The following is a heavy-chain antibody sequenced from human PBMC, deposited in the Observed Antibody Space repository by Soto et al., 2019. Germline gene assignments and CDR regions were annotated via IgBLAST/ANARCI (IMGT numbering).Heavy chain of an antibody. V-gene: IGHV4-30-2*01. CDR2: TYHSGNP. CDR1: GDTISTGGYT. J-gene: IGHJ3*01. D-gene: IGHD6-13*01. Sequence: SETLSLTCDVSGDTISTGGYTWAWIRQPPGKALEWIGHTYHSGNPYYNPSLKSRVTLSLDASKNQFSLRLSSVTAADTAVYYCARDRMAADATEVAFDFWGQGTMVT. CDR3: ARDRMAADATEVAFDF.